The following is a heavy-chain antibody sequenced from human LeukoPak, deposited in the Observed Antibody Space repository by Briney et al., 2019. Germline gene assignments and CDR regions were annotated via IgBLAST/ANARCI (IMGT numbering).Heavy chain of an antibody. D-gene: IGHD4-11*01. CDR1: GFPFRIRW. J-gene: IGHJ4*02. CDR3: ATDLDYTFDY. CDR2: IKKDGFFS. Sequence: GGSLRLSCTASGFPFRIRWMHWVRQAPGKGLVWISLIKKDGFFSTYADSVKGRFTISRDDAKNTLYLQMDSLRADDTAVYYCATDLDYTFDYWGRGTLVTVSS. V-gene: IGHV3-74*03.